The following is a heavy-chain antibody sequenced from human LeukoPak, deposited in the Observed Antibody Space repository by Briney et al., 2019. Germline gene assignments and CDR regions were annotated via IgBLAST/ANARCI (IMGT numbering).Heavy chain of an antibody. D-gene: IGHD3-10*01. CDR2: IDIYATKT. J-gene: IGHJ4*02. CDR1: GFTFSTYA. Sequence: QPGGSLRLSCATSGFTFSTYAMTWVRQAPGKGLEWVSAIDIYATKTNYADSVKGRFTISRDNSKNTLYLQMNSLRGEDTAMYYCAGDYKADFWGQGTLVTVSS. V-gene: IGHV3-23*05. CDR3: AGDYKADF.